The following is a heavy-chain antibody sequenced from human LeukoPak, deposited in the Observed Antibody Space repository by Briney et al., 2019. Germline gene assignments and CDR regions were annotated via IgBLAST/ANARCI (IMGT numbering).Heavy chain of an antibody. V-gene: IGHV4-4*07. CDR1: GGSSNTHI. Sequence: SETLSLTCTVSGGSSNTHIWNWIRQPAGKGLEWIGRIYPSGSANYNPSLKSRVTMSFDTSKNQFSLKLSSVTAADTAVYYCARFHAFYHDTTATNSFDIWGQGTKVTVSS. D-gene: IGHD3-22*01. CDR3: ARFHAFYHDTTATNSFDI. J-gene: IGHJ3*02. CDR2: IYPSGSA.